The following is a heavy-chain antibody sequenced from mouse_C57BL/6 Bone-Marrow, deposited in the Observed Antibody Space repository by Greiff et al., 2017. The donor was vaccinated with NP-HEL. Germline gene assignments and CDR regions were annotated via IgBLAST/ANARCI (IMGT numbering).Heavy chain of an antibody. CDR1: GYAFSSSW. CDR3: ARSRSNYGDWYFDV. CDR2: IYPGDGDT. Sequence: QVQLKESGPELVKPGASVKISCKASGYAFSSSWMNWVKQRPGTGLEWIGRIYPGDGDTNYNGKFKGKATLTADKSSSTAYMQLSSLTSEDSAVYFCARSRSNYGDWYFDVWGTGTTVTVSS. D-gene: IGHD2-5*01. V-gene: IGHV1-82*01. J-gene: IGHJ1*03.